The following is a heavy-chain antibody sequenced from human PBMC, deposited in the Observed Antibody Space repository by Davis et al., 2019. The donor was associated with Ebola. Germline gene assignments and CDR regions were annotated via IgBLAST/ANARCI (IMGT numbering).Heavy chain of an antibody. V-gene: IGHV1-69*06. CDR2: IIPIFGTA. D-gene: IGHD4-17*01. CDR3: ARGKATVTNGYYYYGMDV. CDR1: GGTFSSYA. J-gene: IGHJ6*02. Sequence: AASVKVSCKASGGTFSSYAISWVRQAPGQGLEWMGGIIPIFGTANYAQKFQGRVTITADKSTSTAYMELSSLRSEDTAVYYCARGKATVTNGYYYYGMDVWGQGTTVTVSS.